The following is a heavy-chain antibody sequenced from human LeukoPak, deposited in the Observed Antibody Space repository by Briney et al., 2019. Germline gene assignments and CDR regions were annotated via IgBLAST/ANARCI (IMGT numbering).Heavy chain of an antibody. CDR2: IIPIFGTA. D-gene: IGHD2-2*01. V-gene: IGHV1-69*05. CDR3: ARVFPDCSSTSCYGPENWFDP. Sequence: SVTVSCKASGGTFSSYAISWVRQAPGQGLEWMGGIIPIFGTANYAQKFQGRVTITTDESTSTAYMELSSLRSEDTAVYYCARVFPDCSSTSCYGPENWFDPWGQGTLVTVSS. CDR1: GGTFSSYA. J-gene: IGHJ5*02.